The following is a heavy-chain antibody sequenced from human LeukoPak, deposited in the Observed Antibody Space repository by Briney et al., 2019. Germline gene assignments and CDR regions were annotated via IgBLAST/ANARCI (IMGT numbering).Heavy chain of an antibody. J-gene: IGHJ4*02. V-gene: IGHV4-59*01. CDR3: ARDFYDFWSGYHDS. D-gene: IGHD3-3*01. CDR2: IYYSGTT. Sequence: SETLSLTCTVSGGSTSSNSWSWMRQPPGKGLEWIGYIYYSGTTNYNPSLKSRVTISVDTSKNQFSLKLSSVTAAGTAVYYCARDFYDFWSGYHDSWGQGTLVTVSS. CDR1: GGSTSSNS.